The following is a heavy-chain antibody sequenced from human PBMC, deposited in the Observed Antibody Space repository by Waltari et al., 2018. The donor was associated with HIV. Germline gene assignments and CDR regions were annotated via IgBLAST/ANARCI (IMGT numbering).Heavy chain of an antibody. CDR1: GYTVTSYG. J-gene: IGHJ2*01. CDR3: ARDWGRLTAKGYFDL. D-gene: IGHD3-16*01. V-gene: IGHV1-18*01. Sequence: QVQLVQSGAEVKKPGASAKVACKASGYTVTSYGTSWVRQAPGQGLEWMGWISAYNGNTNYAQKLQGRVTMTTDTSTSTAYMELRSLRSDDTAVYYCARDWGRLTAKGYFDLWGRGTLVTVSS. CDR2: ISAYNGNT.